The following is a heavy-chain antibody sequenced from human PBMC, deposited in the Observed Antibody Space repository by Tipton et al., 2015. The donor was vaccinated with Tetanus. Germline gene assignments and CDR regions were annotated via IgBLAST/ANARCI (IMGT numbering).Heavy chain of an antibody. CDR1: VGTFSSYA. J-gene: IGHJ4*02. D-gene: IGHD1-1*01. CDR2: IIPIFGTA. V-gene: IGHV1-69*01. CDR3: ARGWGTGDFDY. Sequence: QSGPEVKKPGSSVKVSCKASVGTFSSYAISWVRQAPGQGLEWVGGIIPIFGTANYAQKFQGRVTITADESTSTAYMELSSLRSEDTAVYYCARGWGTGDFDYWGQGTLVTVSS.